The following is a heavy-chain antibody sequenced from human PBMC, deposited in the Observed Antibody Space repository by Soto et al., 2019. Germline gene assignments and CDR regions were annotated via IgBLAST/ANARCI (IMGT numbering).Heavy chain of an antibody. V-gene: IGHV3-7*01. Sequence: GGSLRLSCAASGFTFSSYWMSWVRQAPGKGLEWVANIKQDGSEKYYVDSVKGRFTISRDNAKNSLYLQMNSLRAEDMAVYYCARRSSDPPPTYYYYGMDVWGQGTTVTVSS. J-gene: IGHJ6*02. CDR1: GFTFSSYW. CDR2: IKQDGSEK. D-gene: IGHD4-17*01. CDR3: ARRSSDPPPTYYYYGMDV.